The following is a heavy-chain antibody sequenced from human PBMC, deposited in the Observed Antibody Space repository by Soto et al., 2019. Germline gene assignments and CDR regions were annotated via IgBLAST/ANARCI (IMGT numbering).Heavy chain of an antibody. V-gene: IGHV4-31*03. CDR1: GGSISSGGYY. J-gene: IGHJ4*02. Sequence: SETLSLTCTVSGGSISSGGYYWSWIRQHPGKGLEWIGYIYYSGSTYYNPSLKSRVTISVDTSKNQFSLKLSSVTAADTAVYYCAGIRSRDYGDPYYFDYWGQGTLVTVSS. CDR3: AGIRSRDYGDPYYFDY. D-gene: IGHD4-17*01. CDR2: IYYSGST.